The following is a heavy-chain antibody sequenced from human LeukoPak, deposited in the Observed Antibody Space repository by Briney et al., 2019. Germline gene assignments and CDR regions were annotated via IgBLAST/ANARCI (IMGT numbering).Heavy chain of an antibody. D-gene: IGHD1-1*01. V-gene: IGHV4-59*01. CDR1: GGSISSYC. J-gene: IGHJ4*02. CDR3: ARGNAYNWGFDF. Sequence: PSETLSLTCSVSGGSISSYCWNWIRQTPGKGLQWIGYTHYSGSTNYNPSLKSRVSISVDTSKNQFSLKLSSVTAADTALYYCARGNAYNWGFDFWGQGTLVTVSS. CDR2: THYSGST.